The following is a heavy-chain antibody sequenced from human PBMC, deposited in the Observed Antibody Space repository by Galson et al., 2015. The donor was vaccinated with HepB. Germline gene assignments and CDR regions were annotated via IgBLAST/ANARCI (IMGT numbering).Heavy chain of an antibody. J-gene: IGHJ4*02. CDR3: ASTRYYDFWSGYYPQILFDY. CDR2: ISSSGSTI. Sequence: SLRLSCAASGFTFSDYHLSWIRQAPGKGLEWVSYISSSGSTIYYADSVKGRFTISRDNAKNSLYLQMNSLRAEDTAVYYCASTRYYDFWSGYYPQILFDYWGQGTLVTVSS. D-gene: IGHD3-3*01. V-gene: IGHV3-11*01. CDR1: GFTFSDYH.